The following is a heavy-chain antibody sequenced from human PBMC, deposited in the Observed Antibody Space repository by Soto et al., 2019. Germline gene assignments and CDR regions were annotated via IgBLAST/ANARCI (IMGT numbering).Heavy chain of an antibody. CDR3: ASTEDFFDY. CDR2: ISYSGST. Sequence: SETLSLTCSVSGVSLTSGTYYWSCIRQHRGKGLEWIGYISYSGSTDYNPSLKSRVNISVDTSKNQFSLKLSSVTAADTAVYYCASTEDFFDYWGQGTLVTVSS. J-gene: IGHJ4*02. V-gene: IGHV4-31*03. CDR1: GVSLTSGTYY.